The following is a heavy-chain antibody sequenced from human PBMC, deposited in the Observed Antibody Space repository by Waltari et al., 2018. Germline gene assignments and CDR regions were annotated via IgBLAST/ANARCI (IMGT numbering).Heavy chain of an antibody. Sequence: EVQLVQSGAEVKKPGATVTISCQVSGYPFTDYYMHCVQQAPGKGLEWMGLVDPEDGETIYAEKFQGRVTITAETSTDKAYMELSSLRSEDTAVYYCATLRIAVAGTINYWGQGTLVTVSS. CDR3: ATLRIAVAGTINY. J-gene: IGHJ4*02. CDR2: VDPEDGET. V-gene: IGHV1-69-2*01. D-gene: IGHD6-19*01. CDR1: GYPFTDYY.